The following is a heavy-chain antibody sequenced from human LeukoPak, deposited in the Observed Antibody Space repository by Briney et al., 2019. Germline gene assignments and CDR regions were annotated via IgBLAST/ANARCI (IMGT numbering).Heavy chain of an antibody. CDR2: ISGSGGST. Sequence: LPGGSLRLSCAASGFTFSSYAMSWVRQAPGKGLEWVSAISGSGGSTYYADSVKGRFTISRDNSKNTLYLQMNSLRAEDTAVYYCAKGGYYSGGSCYSDYFDYWGQGTLVTVSS. J-gene: IGHJ4*02. V-gene: IGHV3-23*01. CDR3: AKGGYYSGGSCYSDYFDY. CDR1: GFTFSSYA. D-gene: IGHD2-15*01.